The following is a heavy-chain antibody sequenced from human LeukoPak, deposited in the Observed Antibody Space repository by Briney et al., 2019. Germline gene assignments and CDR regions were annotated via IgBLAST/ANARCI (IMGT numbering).Heavy chain of an antibody. Sequence: GESLKISCKGSGYSFTSYWIGWVRQMPGKGLEWMGIIYPGDSDTRYSPSFQGQVTISADKTISTAYLQWSSLKASNTAMYYCARSRAHSGSDYFSWFDPWGQGTLVTVSS. V-gene: IGHV5-51*01. D-gene: IGHD1-26*01. CDR3: ARSRAHSGSDYFSWFDP. J-gene: IGHJ5*02. CDR2: IYPGDSDT. CDR1: GYSFTSYW.